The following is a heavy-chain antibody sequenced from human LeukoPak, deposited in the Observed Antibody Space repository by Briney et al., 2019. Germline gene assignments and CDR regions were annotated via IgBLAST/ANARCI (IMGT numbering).Heavy chain of an antibody. CDR2: IYSGGST. CDR1: AFTVSSNY. J-gene: IGHJ5*02. D-gene: IGHD6-19*01. Sequence: GGSLRLSCAASAFTVSSNYMSWVRPAPGKGPEWVLVIYSGGSTYYADSVKGRFTISRDNSKNTLYLQMNSLRAEDTAVYYCARDVAVAGYNWFDPWGQGTLVTVSS. CDR3: ARDVAVAGYNWFDP. V-gene: IGHV3-53*01.